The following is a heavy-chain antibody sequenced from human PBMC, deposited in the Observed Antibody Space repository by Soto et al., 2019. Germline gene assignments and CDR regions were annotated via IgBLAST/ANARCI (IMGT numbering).Heavy chain of an antibody. Sequence: GESLKISCKGSGYSFTSYWISWVRQMPGKGLEWMGRIDPSDSYTNYSPSFQGHVTISADKSISTAYLQWSSLKASDTAMYYCAGRRGYSGFDQDYYYYGMDVWGQGTTVTVSS. CDR3: AGRRGYSGFDQDYYYYGMDV. J-gene: IGHJ6*02. D-gene: IGHD5-12*01. CDR1: GYSFTSYW. V-gene: IGHV5-10-1*01. CDR2: IDPSDSYT.